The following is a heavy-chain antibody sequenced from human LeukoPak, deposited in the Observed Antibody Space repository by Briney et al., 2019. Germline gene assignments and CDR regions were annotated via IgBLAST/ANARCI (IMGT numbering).Heavy chain of an antibody. Sequence: ASVTVSCKASGYTFTSYYMHWVRQAPGQGLEWMGIINPNGGRTSYGQKFQGRVTMTRDMSTSTVYMELSSLRAEDTAVYYCAKSGGVTTTLGYWGQGTLVTVSS. D-gene: IGHD4-17*01. CDR1: GYTFTSYY. V-gene: IGHV1-46*01. CDR3: AKSGGVTTTLGY. J-gene: IGHJ4*02. CDR2: INPNGGRT.